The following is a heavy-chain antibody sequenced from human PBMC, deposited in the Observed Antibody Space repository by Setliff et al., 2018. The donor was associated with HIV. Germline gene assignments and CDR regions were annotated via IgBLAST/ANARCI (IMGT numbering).Heavy chain of an antibody. D-gene: IGHD2-15*01. CDR3: AKTLVVVASPLDF. CDR1: GFTFSSYG. CDR2: IRYDGSNK. J-gene: IGHJ4*02. Sequence: PGGSLRLSCAASGFTFSSYGMRWVRQAPGKGLEWVAFIRYDGSNKYYADSVKGRFTISRDNSKNTLYLQMNSLRAEDTAVYYCAKTLVVVASPLDFWGQGTLVTVSS. V-gene: IGHV3-30*02.